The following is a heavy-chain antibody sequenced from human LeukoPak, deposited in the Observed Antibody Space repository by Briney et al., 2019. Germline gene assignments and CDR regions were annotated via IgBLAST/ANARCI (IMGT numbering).Heavy chain of an antibody. J-gene: IGHJ4*02. CDR3: AKDDSGTFDY. V-gene: IGHV3-33*03. Sequence: PGGSLRLSCAASGFSFSSYGMHWVRQAPGKGLEWVAVIWYDGSKEHYVDSVKGRFTISRDNAKNTVFLRMNSLRVEDSAVYYCAKDDSGTFDYWGQGIPVIVSS. CDR1: GFSFSSYG. CDR2: IWYDGSKE. D-gene: IGHD5-12*01.